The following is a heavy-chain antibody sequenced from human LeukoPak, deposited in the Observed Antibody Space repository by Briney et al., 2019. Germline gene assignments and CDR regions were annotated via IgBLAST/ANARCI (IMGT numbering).Heavy chain of an antibody. V-gene: IGHV4-34*01. Sequence: KPSETLSLTCAVYGGSFSGYYWSWIRQPPGKGLEWIGEINHSGSTNYNPSLKSRVTISVDTSKDQFSLKLSSVTAADTAVYYCARRIIAARRGSYFDSWGQGTLVTVSS. J-gene: IGHJ4*02. CDR1: GGSFSGYY. CDR3: ARRIIAARRGSYFDS. CDR2: INHSGST. D-gene: IGHD6-6*01.